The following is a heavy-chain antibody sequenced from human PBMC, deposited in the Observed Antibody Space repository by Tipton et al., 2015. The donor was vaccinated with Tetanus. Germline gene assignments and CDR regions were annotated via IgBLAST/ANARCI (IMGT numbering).Heavy chain of an antibody. V-gene: IGHV4-61*01. CDR2: MFYGGSP. CDR1: GGSVSSGSYY. Sequence: TLSLTCTVSGGSVSSGSYYWSWIRQRPGKGLEWIGYMFYGGSPKYNPSLKSRVTILVDKSKNQLSLSLTSVTAADTAVYFCAILPKHWQAPRGVPWGQGVLVTVSS. D-gene: IGHD1-1*01. CDR3: AILPKHWQAPRGVP. J-gene: IGHJ5*02.